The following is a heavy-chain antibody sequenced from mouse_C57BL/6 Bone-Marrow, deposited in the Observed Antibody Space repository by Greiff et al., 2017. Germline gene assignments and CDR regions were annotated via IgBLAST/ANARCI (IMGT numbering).Heavy chain of an antibody. CDR3: AFDYTTAMDY. V-gene: IGHV1-64*01. CDR1: GYSFTSYW. CDR2: IHPNCGST. Sequence: VQLQQPGAELVKPGASVKLSCKASGYSFTSYWMHWVKQRPGQSLEWIGMIHPNCGSTNYNEKFKSKATLTVDKSASTAYMQHSSLTSEDSAVYYCAFDYTTAMDYWGQGTAVTVSS. D-gene: IGHD2-4*01. J-gene: IGHJ4*01.